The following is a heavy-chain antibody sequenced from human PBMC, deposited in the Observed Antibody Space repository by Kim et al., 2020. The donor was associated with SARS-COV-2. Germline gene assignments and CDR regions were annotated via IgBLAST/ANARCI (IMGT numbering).Heavy chain of an antibody. Sequence: SVKVSCKASGGTFSSYAISWVRQAPGQGLEWMGGIIPIFGTANYAQKFQGRVTITADESTSTAYMELSSLRSEDTAVYYCARDLDYYDSSGYSYYYGMDVWGQGTTVTVSS. V-gene: IGHV1-69*13. CDR2: IIPIFGTA. J-gene: IGHJ6*02. CDR3: ARDLDYYDSSGYSYYYGMDV. D-gene: IGHD3-22*01. CDR1: GGTFSSYA.